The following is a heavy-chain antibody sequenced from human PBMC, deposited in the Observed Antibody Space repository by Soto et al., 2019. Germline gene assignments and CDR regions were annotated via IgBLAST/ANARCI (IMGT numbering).Heavy chain of an antibody. V-gene: IGHV3-23*01. CDR3: AKDWPGTSSVTSDY. CDR1: GSDFSTYA. J-gene: IGHJ4*02. Sequence: GGSLRLSCAASGSDFSTYAMSWVRQAPGKGLEWVSCIINSGDTTYYADSVKGRFTISRDNSRNTLYLHMNSLRADDTAMYYCAKDWPGTSSVTSDYWGQGTLVTVSS. D-gene: IGHD4-17*01. CDR2: IINSGDTT.